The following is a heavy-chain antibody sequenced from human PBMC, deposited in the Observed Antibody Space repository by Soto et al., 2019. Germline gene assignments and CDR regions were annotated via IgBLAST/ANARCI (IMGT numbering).Heavy chain of an antibody. J-gene: IGHJ6*03. CDR2: NHYSGGT. CDR3: ARAPGYYYMDV. CDR1: GVSISNYY. Sequence: SETLSLTCAVSGVSISNYYWSWMRQSPGRGLEWIGYNHYSGGTNYNPSLKSRVTISVDTSKNQFLLKLTSVTAADTAVYYCARAPGYYYMDVWGKGTTVTVYS. V-gene: IGHV4-59*01.